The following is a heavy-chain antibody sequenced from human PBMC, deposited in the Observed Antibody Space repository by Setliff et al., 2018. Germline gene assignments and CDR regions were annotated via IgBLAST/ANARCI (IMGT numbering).Heavy chain of an antibody. J-gene: IGHJ4*02. CDR3: ARTGTYRYFDY. CDR2: IYYRGDT. CDR1: GASLISGTYY. Sequence: SETLSLTCTVSGASLISGTYYWGWIRQPPGKGLEWIGRIYYRGDTYYNASLKGRLTISVDTAQNQFSLRLTSVTAADTAVYYCARTGTYRYFDYWGQGALVTVS. V-gene: IGHV4-39*01. D-gene: IGHD1-1*01.